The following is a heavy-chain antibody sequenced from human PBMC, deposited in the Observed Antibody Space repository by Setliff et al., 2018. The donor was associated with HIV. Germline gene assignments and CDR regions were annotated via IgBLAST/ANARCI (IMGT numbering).Heavy chain of an antibody. V-gene: IGHV4-59*08. CDR3: ARTGTYRYFDS. D-gene: IGHD1-1*01. CDR2: MYHSGFT. J-gene: IGHJ4*02. Sequence: SETLSLTCSVSGDSFKSYYFSWIRQPPGKGLEWIAYMYHSGFTTYNPSLNSRVTVSVDTSKNQFSLKLRSVTAADTAVYYCARTGTYRYFDSWGQGTLVTVSS. CDR1: GDSFKSYY.